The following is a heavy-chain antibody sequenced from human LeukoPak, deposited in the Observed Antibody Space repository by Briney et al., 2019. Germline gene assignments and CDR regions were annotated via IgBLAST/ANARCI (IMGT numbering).Heavy chain of an antibody. V-gene: IGHV4-34*01. CDR3: ALSSAASATLDS. Sequence: PSETLSLTCAVYGGSFSGYYWSWIRQPPGKGLEWIGEINHSGSTNYNPSLKSRVTISVDTSKNQFSLKLSSVTAADTAVYYCALSSAASATLDSWGQGTLVTVSS. CDR2: INHSGST. CDR1: GGSFSGYY. D-gene: IGHD2-15*01. J-gene: IGHJ4*02.